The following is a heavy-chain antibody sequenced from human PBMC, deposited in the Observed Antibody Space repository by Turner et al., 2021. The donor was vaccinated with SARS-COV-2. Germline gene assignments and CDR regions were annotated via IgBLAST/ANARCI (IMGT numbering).Heavy chain of an antibody. CDR2: IWYDGSNK. V-gene: IGHV3-33*01. CDR3: ARESMITFGGVIVHPPYFDY. CDR1: GFTFSSYG. Sequence: QVQLVESGGGVVQPGRSLRLSCAASGFTFSSYGMHWVRQAPGKGLEWVAVIWYDGSNKYYGDSVKGRFTISRDKSKNTLHLQMNSLRAEDTAVYYCARESMITFGGVIVHPPYFDYWGQGTLVTVSS. J-gene: IGHJ4*02. D-gene: IGHD3-16*02.